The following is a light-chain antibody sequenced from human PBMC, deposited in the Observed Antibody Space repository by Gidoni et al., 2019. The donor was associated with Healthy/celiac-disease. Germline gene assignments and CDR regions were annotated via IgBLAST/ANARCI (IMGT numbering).Light chain of an antibody. CDR1: SSDGGGYNY. CDR3: SSYTSSSTLGGV. J-gene: IGLJ1*01. CDR2: EVS. Sequence: QSALTQPASVSGSPGQSITISCTGTSSDGGGYNYVSWYKQHPGKAPKLMIYEVSNRPSGVSNRFSGSKSGNTASLTISGLQAEDEADYYCSSYTSSSTLGGVFGTGTKVTVL. V-gene: IGLV2-14*01.